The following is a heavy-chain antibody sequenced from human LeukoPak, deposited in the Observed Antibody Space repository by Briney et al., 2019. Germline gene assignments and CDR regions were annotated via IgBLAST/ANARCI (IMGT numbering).Heavy chain of an antibody. Sequence: GGSLRLSCAASGFTFSDNYMSWIRQAPGKGLEWVSYISSSGSIYYADSVKGRFTISRDNAKNSLYLQMNSLRSEDTAIYYCARDNSVGDNAWWFDPWGQGTLVTVSS. V-gene: IGHV3-11*01. CDR2: ISSSGSI. J-gene: IGHJ5*02. CDR1: GFTFSDNY. CDR3: ARDNSVGDNAWWFDP. D-gene: IGHD1-26*01.